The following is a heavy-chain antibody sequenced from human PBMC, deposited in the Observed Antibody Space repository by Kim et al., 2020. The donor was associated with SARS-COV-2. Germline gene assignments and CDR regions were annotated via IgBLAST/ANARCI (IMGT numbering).Heavy chain of an antibody. V-gene: IGHV4-34*01. CDR1: GGSFSGYY. CDR3: ARGGGIGYSSGWYQKVGFDY. D-gene: IGHD6-19*01. CDR2: INHSGST. Sequence: SETLSLTCAVYGGSFSGYYWSWIRQPPGKGLEWIGEINHSGSTNYNPSLKSRVTISVDTSKNQFSLKLSSVTAADTAVYYCARGGGIGYSSGWYQKVGFDYWGQGTLVTVSS. J-gene: IGHJ4*02.